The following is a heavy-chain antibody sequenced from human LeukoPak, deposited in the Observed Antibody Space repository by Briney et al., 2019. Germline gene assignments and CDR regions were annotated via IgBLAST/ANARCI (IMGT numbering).Heavy chain of an antibody. V-gene: IGHV1-18*01. J-gene: IGHJ4*02. CDR1: GYTFTIYG. Sequence: VASVKVSCKASGYTFTIYGVSWVRQAPGQGLEWLGWITAYNGNTNYAQKFQGRVTMTTDTSTTTANMELMSLRSDDTAVYYCARHENLYTPIDYWGQGTLVTVSS. CDR2: ITAYNGNT. CDR3: ARHENLYTPIDY. D-gene: IGHD2-15*01.